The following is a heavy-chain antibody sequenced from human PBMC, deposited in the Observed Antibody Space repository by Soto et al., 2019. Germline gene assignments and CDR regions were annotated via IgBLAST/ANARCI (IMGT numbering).Heavy chain of an antibody. Sequence: PSETLSLTCAVYGGSFSGYYWSWIRQPPGKGLEWIGEINHSGSTNYNPSLKSRVTISVDTSKNQFSLKLSSVTAADTAVYYCASRSAVKAQSIAARRTRRTGYWFDPWGQGTLVTVSS. CDR1: GGSFSGYY. CDR2: INHSGST. D-gene: IGHD6-6*01. CDR3: ASRSAVKAQSIAARRTRRTGYWFDP. J-gene: IGHJ5*02. V-gene: IGHV4-34*01.